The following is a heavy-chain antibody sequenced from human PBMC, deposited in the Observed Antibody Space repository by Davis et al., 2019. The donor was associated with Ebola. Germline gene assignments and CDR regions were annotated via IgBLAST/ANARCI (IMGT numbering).Heavy chain of an antibody. V-gene: IGHV4-59*01. CDR3: ARGYDYIWGSYHLYFDY. CDR2: TYYSGST. D-gene: IGHD3-16*02. J-gene: IGHJ4*02. CDR1: GGSISSYY. Sequence: MPSEPLSPTCTVPGGSISSYYWSWNRQPPGKGLEWIGYTYYSGSTNYNPSLKSRVTISVDTSKNQFSLKLSSVTAADTAVYYCARGYDYIWGSYHLYFDYWGQGTLVTVSS.